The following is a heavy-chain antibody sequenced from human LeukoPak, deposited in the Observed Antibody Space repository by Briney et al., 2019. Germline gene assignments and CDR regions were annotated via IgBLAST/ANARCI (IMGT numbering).Heavy chain of an antibody. V-gene: IGHV3-23*01. CDR1: GFTFNSYA. CDR2: ISGRGGNT. D-gene: IGHD3-10*01. Sequence: GGSLRLSCAASGFTFNSYAMSWVRQAPGKGLEWVSAISGRGGNTYYADSVKGRFTISRDNYKNTLYLQVDSLRVQDTAVYYCARHNYVPRSYATFDPWGQGTLVTVSS. J-gene: IGHJ5*02. CDR3: ARHNYVPRSYATFDP.